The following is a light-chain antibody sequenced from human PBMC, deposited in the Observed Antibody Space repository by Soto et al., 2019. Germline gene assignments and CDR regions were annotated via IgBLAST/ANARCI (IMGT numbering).Light chain of an antibody. CDR2: DAS. CDR1: QSVSNNY. CDR3: QQRSNWPPFT. J-gene: IGKJ5*01. Sequence: EIVLTQSPGTLSLSPGERATLSCRASQSVSNNYLAWYQQKPGQAPRLLIYDASNRATDIPARFSGSGSGTDFTLTISSLEPEDFAVYYCQQRSNWPPFTFGQGTRLEIK. V-gene: IGKV3-11*01.